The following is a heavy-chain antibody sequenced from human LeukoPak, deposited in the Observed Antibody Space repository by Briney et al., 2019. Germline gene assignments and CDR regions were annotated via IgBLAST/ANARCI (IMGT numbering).Heavy chain of an antibody. D-gene: IGHD2-2*01. CDR1: GFTFSSFQ. J-gene: IGHJ4*02. CDR3: ARGGIVVLPAAFGY. V-gene: IGHV3-48*03. Sequence: GGSLRLSCAASGFTFSSFQMNWVRQAPGKGLEWVSYISSSGSAIYYADSVKGRFTISRDNAKNSLYLQMNSLRAEDTAVYYCARGGIVVLPAAFGYWGQGTPVTVSS. CDR2: ISSSGSAI.